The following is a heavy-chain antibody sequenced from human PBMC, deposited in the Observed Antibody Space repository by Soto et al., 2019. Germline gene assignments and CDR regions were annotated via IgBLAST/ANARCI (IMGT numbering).Heavy chain of an antibody. CDR2: IYYSGST. D-gene: IGHD3-22*01. Sequence: SETLSLTCAVSGGSISSYYWSWIRQPPGKGLEWIGYIYYSGSTNYNPSLKSRVTISVDTSKNQFSLKLSSVTAADTAVYYCARSLYYYDSSGYYAYYFDYWGQGTLVTVSS. CDR3: ARSLYYYDSSGYYAYYFDY. J-gene: IGHJ4*02. CDR1: GGSISSYY. V-gene: IGHV4-59*01.